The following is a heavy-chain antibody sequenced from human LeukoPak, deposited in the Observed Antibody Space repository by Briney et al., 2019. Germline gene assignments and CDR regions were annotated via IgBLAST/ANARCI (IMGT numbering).Heavy chain of an antibody. V-gene: IGHV4-34*01. D-gene: IGHD3-22*01. Sequence: SETLSLTCAIYGGSFSGYYWSWIRQPPGKGLEWIGEINHSGSTNYNPSLKSRVTISVDTSKNQFSLKLSSVTAADTAVYYCAIQLNYYDSSGYYYPDYWGQGTLVTVSS. CDR1: GGSFSGYY. CDR3: AIQLNYYDSSGYYYPDY. CDR2: INHSGST. J-gene: IGHJ4*02.